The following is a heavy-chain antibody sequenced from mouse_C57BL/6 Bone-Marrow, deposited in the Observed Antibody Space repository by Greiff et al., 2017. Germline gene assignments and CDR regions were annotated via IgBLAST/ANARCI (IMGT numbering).Heavy chain of an antibody. Sequence: EVNLVESGEGLVKPGGSLKLSCAASGFTFSSYAMSWVRQTPEKRLEWVAYISSGGDYIYYADTVKGRFTISRDNDRNTLYLQMSSLKSEDTAMYYCTRIYYDYDAWYFDVWGTGTTVTVSS. CDR2: ISSGGDYI. V-gene: IGHV5-9-1*02. D-gene: IGHD2-4*01. CDR1: GFTFSSYA. J-gene: IGHJ1*03. CDR3: TRIYYDYDAWYFDV.